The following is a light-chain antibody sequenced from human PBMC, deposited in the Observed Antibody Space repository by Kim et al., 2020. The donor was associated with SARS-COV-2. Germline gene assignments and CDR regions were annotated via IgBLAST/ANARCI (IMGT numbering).Light chain of an antibody. J-gene: IGKJ2*04. CDR1: QSAIRI. CDR3: QQRSKWRGS. Sequence: LSPGERDTHSRRASQSAIRILSWDQQKPGQAPRIVIYEAYNVATGVPATFSGSGAGTHSTLAIRSDERDDFADYYCQQRSKWRGSFGPGAKVDSK. CDR2: EAY. V-gene: IGKV3-11*01.